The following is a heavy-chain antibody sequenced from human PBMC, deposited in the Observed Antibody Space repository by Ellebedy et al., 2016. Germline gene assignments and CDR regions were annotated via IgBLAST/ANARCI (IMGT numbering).Heavy chain of an antibody. J-gene: IGHJ4*02. CDR2: ISSSSSYI. V-gene: IGHV3-21*01. Sequence: GESLKISCAASGFTFSSYSMNWVHQAPGKGLEWVSSISSSSSYIYYADSVKGRFTISRDNAKNSLYLQMNSLRAEDTAVYYCARGMKPTSISSGWYSWGQGTLVTVSS. CDR3: ARGMKPTSISSGWYS. CDR1: GFTFSSYS. D-gene: IGHD6-19*01.